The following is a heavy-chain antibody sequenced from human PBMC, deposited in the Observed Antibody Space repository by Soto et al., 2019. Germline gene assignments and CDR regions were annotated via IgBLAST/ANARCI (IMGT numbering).Heavy chain of an antibody. V-gene: IGHV1-18*01. CDR3: ARPAYVGDGAFDI. CDR1: GYTFTSYA. Sequence: GASVKVSCKASGYTFTSYAMHWVRQAPGQGLEWMGWIGAYNGNTNYAQKLQGRVTMTTDTSTSTAYMELRSLRSDDTAVYYCARPAYVGDGAFDIWGQGTMVTVSS. CDR2: IGAYNGNT. D-gene: IGHD4-17*01. J-gene: IGHJ3*02.